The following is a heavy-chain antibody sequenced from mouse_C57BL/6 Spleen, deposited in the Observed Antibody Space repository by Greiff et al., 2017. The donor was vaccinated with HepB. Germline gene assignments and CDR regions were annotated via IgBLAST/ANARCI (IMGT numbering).Heavy chain of an antibody. CDR1: GFTFNTYA. J-gene: IGHJ4*01. D-gene: IGHD2-3*01. CDR2: IRSKSSNYAT. CDR3: VRPLYDGYYVPVDYAMDY. V-gene: IGHV10-3*01. Sequence: EVQLVESGGGLVQPKGSLKLSCAASGFTFNTYAMHWVRQAPGKGLEWVARIRSKSSNYATYYADSVKDRFTISRDDSQSMLYLQMNNLKAEDTAMYYCVRPLYDGYYVPVDYAMDYWGQGTSVTVSS.